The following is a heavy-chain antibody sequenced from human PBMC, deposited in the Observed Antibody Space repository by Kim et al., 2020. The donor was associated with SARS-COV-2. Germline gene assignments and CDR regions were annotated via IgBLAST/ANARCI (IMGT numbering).Heavy chain of an antibody. CDR3: ARVDPAIAVAGSLGSTDY. CDR2: ISSSSSYI. Sequence: GGSLRLSCAASGFTFSSYSMNWVRQAPGKGLEWVSSISSSSSYIYYADSVKGRFTISRDNAKNSLYLQMNSLRAEDTAVYYCARVDPAIAVAGSLGSTDYWGQGTLVTVSS. D-gene: IGHD6-19*01. CDR1: GFTFSSYS. V-gene: IGHV3-21*01. J-gene: IGHJ4*02.